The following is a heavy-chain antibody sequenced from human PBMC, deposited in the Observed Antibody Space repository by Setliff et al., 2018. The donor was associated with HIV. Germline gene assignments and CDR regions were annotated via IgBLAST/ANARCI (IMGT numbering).Heavy chain of an antibody. Sequence: SETLSLTCNVSGGSFSNSYYFWGWIRQPPGKGLEWIGSISYSGSTYYNPSLKSRVTMSVDTSKNSMYLQMNSLRAEDTAVYYCARREYNYLPRAFDLWGQGTTVTVSS. CDR3: ARREYNYLPRAFDL. D-gene: IGHD1-1*01. J-gene: IGHJ3*01. V-gene: IGHV4-39*01. CDR1: GGSFSNSYYF. CDR2: ISYSGST.